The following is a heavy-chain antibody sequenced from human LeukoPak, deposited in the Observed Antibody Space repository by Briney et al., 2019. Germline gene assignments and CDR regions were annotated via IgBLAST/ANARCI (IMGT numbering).Heavy chain of an antibody. D-gene: IGHD4-11*01. CDR1: GFTFSSYA. Sequence: GGSLRLSCAASGFTFSSYAMSWVRQAPGKGLEWVSAISGSGGSTNYADSVKGRFTISRDNSKNTLYLQMNSLRAEDTAVYYCAKDVSAVTTFDAFDIWGQGTMVTVSS. CDR2: ISGSGGST. CDR3: AKDVSAVTTFDAFDI. J-gene: IGHJ3*02. V-gene: IGHV3-23*01.